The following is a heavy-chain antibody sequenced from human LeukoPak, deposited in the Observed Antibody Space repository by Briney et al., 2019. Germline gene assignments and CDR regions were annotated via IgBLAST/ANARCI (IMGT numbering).Heavy chain of an antibody. V-gene: IGHV4-39*07. CDR3: AREGYSSSWGYYYYGMDV. Sequence: SETLSLTCTVSGGSISSGSYYWSWIRQPPGKGLEWIGEINHSGSTNYNPSLKSRVTISVDTSKNQFSLKLSSVTAADTAVYYCAREGYSSSWGYYYYGMDVWGQGTTVTVSS. CDR1: GGSISSGSYY. J-gene: IGHJ6*02. CDR2: INHSGST. D-gene: IGHD6-13*01.